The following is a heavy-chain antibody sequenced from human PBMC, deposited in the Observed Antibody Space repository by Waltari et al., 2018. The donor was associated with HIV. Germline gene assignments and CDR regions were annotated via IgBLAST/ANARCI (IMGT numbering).Heavy chain of an antibody. J-gene: IGHJ4*02. CDR1: GFTVSSNY. V-gene: IGHV3-66*01. CDR2: IYSGGST. Sequence: EVQLVESGGGLVQPGGSLRLSCAASGFTVSSNYMSWVRQAPGKGLEWVSVIYSGGSTYYADSVKGRFTISRDNSKNTLYLQMNSLRVEDTAVYYCARDAVGGTNRGYWGQGTLVTVSS. D-gene: IGHD1-26*01. CDR3: ARDAVGGTNRGY.